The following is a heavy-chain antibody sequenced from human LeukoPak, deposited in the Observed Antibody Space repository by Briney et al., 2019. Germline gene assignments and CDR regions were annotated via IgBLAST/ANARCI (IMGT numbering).Heavy chain of an antibody. V-gene: IGHV4-59*01. D-gene: IGHD5-24*01. CDR2: IYYSGST. CDR1: GGSISTYY. CDR3: ARGARREGYNFDY. Sequence: PSETLSLTCTVSGGSISTYYWTWIRQPPGKGLEWRGYIYYSGSTNYNPSLKSRVTISVDTSKNQFSLKLSSVTAADTAIYHCARGARREGYNFDYWGQGTLVTVSS. J-gene: IGHJ4*02.